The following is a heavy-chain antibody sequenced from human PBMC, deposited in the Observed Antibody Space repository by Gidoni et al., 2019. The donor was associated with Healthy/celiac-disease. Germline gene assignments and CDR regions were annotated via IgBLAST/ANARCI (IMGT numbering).Heavy chain of an antibody. CDR2: IYHSGST. V-gene: IGHV4-30-2*01. J-gene: IGHJ5*02. CDR3: ARGGPVVAARNWFDP. CDR1: VGSISSGGYS. Sequence: QLQLQESGSGLVKPSQTLSLTCAVSVGSISSGGYSWSWIRQPPGKGLEWIGYIYHSGSTYYNPSLKSRVTISVDRSKNQFSLKLSSVTAADTAVYYCARGGPVVAARNWFDPWGQGTLVTVSS. D-gene: IGHD2-15*01.